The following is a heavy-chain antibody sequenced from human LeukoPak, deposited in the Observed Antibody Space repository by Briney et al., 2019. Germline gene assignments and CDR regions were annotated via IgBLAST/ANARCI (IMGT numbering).Heavy chain of an antibody. CDR2: IYTSGST. D-gene: IGHD2-2*01. V-gene: IGHV4-61*02. J-gene: IGHJ6*03. Sequence: PSQTLSLTCNVSGGSISSGSYYWSWIRQPAGKGLEWIGRIYTSGSTNYNPSLKSRVTISVDTSKNQFSLKLSSVTAADTAIYFCARDRHCSSSSCYWGYYYYMDVWGKGTTVTVSS. CDR3: ARDRHCSSSSCYWGYYYYMDV. CDR1: GGSISSGSYY.